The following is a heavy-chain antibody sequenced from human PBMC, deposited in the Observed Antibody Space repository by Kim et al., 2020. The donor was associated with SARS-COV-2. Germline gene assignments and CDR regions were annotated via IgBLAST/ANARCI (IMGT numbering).Heavy chain of an antibody. J-gene: IGHJ4*02. D-gene: IGHD3-22*01. V-gene: IGHV1-2*02. Sequence: NYAQKFQGRVTMTRDTSISTAYMELSRLRSDDTAVYYCARGDSSGYYPDYWGQGTLVTVSS. CDR3: ARGDSSGYYPDY.